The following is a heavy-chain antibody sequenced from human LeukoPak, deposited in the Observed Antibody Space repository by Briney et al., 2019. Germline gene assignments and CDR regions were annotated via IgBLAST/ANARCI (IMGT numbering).Heavy chain of an antibody. D-gene: IGHD3-3*01. Sequence: SVKVSCKASGGTFSSYAISWVRQAPGQGLEWMGRIIPILGIANYAQKFQGRLTITADDSTSTAYMELTSLRSDDSAVYYCARGNSLLRFLEWFDPWGQGTLVTVSS. J-gene: IGHJ5*02. CDR1: GGTFSSYA. V-gene: IGHV1-69*04. CDR2: IIPILGIA. CDR3: ARGNSLLRFLEWFDP.